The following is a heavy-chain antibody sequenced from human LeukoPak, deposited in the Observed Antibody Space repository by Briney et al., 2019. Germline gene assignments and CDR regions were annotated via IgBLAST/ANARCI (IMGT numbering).Heavy chain of an antibody. CDR3: ARGPYSSNWYVDY. J-gene: IGHJ4*02. CDR1: GFTFSTYA. Sequence: GGSLRLSCAASGFTFSTYAMNWVRQAPGKGLEWVSGISGSGGTTYYADSVKGRFTISRDNSKNTLYLQMNSLRAEDTAVYYCARGPYSSNWYVDYWGQGTLVTVAS. CDR2: ISGSGGTT. D-gene: IGHD6-13*01. V-gene: IGHV3-23*01.